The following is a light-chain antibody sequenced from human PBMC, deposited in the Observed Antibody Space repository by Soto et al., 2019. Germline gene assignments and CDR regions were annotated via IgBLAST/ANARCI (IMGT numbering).Light chain of an antibody. V-gene: IGKV3-20*01. Sequence: EMVLTQSPGTLSLSPGERATLSCRASQSVSSSYLAWYQQKPGQAPRLLIYGASSRATGIRDRFSGSGSGTDFTVTISRLEPEDFAVYYCQQYGSSGYTFGQGTKLEIK. J-gene: IGKJ2*01. CDR2: GAS. CDR1: QSVSSSY. CDR3: QQYGSSGYT.